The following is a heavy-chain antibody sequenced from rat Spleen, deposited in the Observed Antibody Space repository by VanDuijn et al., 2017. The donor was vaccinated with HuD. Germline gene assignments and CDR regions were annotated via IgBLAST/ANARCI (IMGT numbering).Heavy chain of an antibody. V-gene: IGHV2S12*01. D-gene: IGHD4-2*01. Sequence: QVQLKESGPGLVQPSQTLSLTCTVSGFSLTSNGVSWVRQPPGKGLEWIAAISSGGSTYYNSALKSRLSISRDTSKSQVFLKMNSLQTEDTAIYFCTRDRNYWGQGVMVTVSS. CDR1: GFSLTSNG. J-gene: IGHJ2*01. CDR2: ISSGGST. CDR3: TRDRNY.